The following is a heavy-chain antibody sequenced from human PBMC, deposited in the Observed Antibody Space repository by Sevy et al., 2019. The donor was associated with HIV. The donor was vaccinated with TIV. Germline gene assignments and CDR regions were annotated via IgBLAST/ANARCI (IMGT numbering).Heavy chain of an antibody. V-gene: IGHV3-48*02. J-gene: IGHJ4*02. D-gene: IGHD3-22*01. CDR1: GFTFSSYS. CDR3: ARGIVVVITTAIENFDY. Sequence: GGSLRLSCAASGFTFSSYSMNWVRQAPGKGLEWVSYISSSSSTIYYAGSVKGRFTISRDNAKNSLYLQMNSLRDEETGVYYCARGIVVVITTAIENFDYWGQGTLVTVSS. CDR2: ISSSSSTI.